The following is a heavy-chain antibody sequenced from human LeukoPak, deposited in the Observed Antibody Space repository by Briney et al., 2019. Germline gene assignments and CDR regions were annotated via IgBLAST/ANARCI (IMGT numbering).Heavy chain of an antibody. CDR3: ARSMVRGVIITGGY. CDR1: GGSISSGSYY. CDR2: IYTSGST. Sequence: PSQTLSLTCTVSGGSISSGSYYWSWIRQPAGKGLEWIGRIYTSGSTNYNPSLKSRVTISVDTSKNQFSLKLSSVTAADTAVYYCARSMVRGVIITGGYWGQGTLVTVSS. V-gene: IGHV4-61*02. D-gene: IGHD3-10*01. J-gene: IGHJ4*02.